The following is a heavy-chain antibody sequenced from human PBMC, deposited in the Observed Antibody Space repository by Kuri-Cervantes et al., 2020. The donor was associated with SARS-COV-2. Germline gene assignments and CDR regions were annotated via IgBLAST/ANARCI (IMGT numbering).Heavy chain of an antibody. CDR2: INPSGGST. Sequence: ASLKVSCKAPGYTFTSYYMHWVRQAPGQGLEWMGIINPSGGSTSYAQKFQGRVTMTRDTSTSTVYMELSSLRSEDTAVYYCARADIVVVVAAGGAFDIWGQGTMVTVSS. CDR1: GYTFTSYY. J-gene: IGHJ3*02. V-gene: IGHV1-46*01. D-gene: IGHD2-15*01. CDR3: ARADIVVVVAAGGAFDI.